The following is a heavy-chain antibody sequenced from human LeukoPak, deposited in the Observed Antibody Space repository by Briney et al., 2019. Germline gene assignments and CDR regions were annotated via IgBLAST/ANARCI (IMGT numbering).Heavy chain of an antibody. Sequence: SQTLSLTCTVSGGSISSGDYYWSWIRQPPGKGPEWIGYIYYSGSTYYNPSLKSRVTISVDTSKNQFSLKLSSVTAADTAVYYCARDLLNEGNHPDYWGQGTLVTVSS. D-gene: IGHD4-23*01. CDR1: GGSISSGDYY. CDR3: ARDLLNEGNHPDY. V-gene: IGHV4-30-4*01. J-gene: IGHJ4*02. CDR2: IYYSGST.